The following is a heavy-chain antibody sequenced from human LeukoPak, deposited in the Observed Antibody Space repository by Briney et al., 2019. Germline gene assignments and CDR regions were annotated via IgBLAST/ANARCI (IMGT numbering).Heavy chain of an antibody. D-gene: IGHD4-17*01. CDR1: GGSISSSSYY. CDR3: VSHPYGDCEAFDP. V-gene: IGHV4-39*01. CDR2: IYYSGST. Sequence: SETLSLTCTVSGGSISSSSYYWGWIRQPPGKGLEWIGRIYYSGSTYYNPSLKSRVTISVDTSKNQFSLMLSSVTAADTAVYYCVSHPYGDCEAFDPWGQGTLVTVSS. J-gene: IGHJ5*02.